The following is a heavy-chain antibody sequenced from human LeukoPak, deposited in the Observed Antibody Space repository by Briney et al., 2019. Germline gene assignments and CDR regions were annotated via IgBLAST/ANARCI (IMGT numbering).Heavy chain of an antibody. CDR3: ARSSYYYDSSGTRDAFDI. J-gene: IGHJ3*02. D-gene: IGHD3-22*01. CDR1: GFTFSSYG. CDR2: IRYDGSNK. V-gene: IGHV3-30*02. Sequence: GGSLRLSCAASGFTFSSYGMYWVRQAPGKGLEWVAFIRYDGSNKYYADSVKGRFTISRDNSKSTLYLQMNSLRAEDTAVYYCARSSYYYDSSGTRDAFDIWGQGTMVTVSS.